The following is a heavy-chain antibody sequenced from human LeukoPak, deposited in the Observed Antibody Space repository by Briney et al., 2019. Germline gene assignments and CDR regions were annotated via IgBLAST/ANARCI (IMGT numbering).Heavy chain of an antibody. CDR2: IIPIFGTA. Sequence: SVKVSCKASGGTFSSYAISWVRLAPGQGLEWMGGIIPIFGTANYAQKFQGRVTITTDESTSTAYMELSSLRSEDTAVYYCARVHVVPAAIGYYYYYYMDVWGKGTTVTVSS. CDR1: GGTFSSYA. V-gene: IGHV1-69*05. CDR3: ARVHVVPAAIGYYYYYYMDV. J-gene: IGHJ6*03. D-gene: IGHD2-2*01.